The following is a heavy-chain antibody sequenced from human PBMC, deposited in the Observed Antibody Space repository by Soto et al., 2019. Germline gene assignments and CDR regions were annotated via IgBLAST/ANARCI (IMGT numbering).Heavy chain of an antibody. V-gene: IGHV1-18*04. CDR3: ARAATGSYHSAY. Sequence: QVQLVQSGPEVKNPGASVRVSCVASGYAFTSYGVNWVRQAPGQGLEWMGWIAPHSGRTTYLPKFQGRVTMTADVSTNTAHIELRSLKSDDTGTYFCARAATGSYHSAYWGQGTVVTVSS. CDR1: GYAFTSYG. D-gene: IGHD3-10*01. CDR2: IAPHSGRT. J-gene: IGHJ4*02.